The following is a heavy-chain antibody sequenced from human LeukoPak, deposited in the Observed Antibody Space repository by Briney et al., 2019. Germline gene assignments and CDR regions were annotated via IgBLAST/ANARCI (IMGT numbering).Heavy chain of an antibody. Sequence: GGSLRLSCAASGFTFSSYEMNWVRQAPGKGLEWVSYISSSGSTIYYADSVKGRFTISRDNAKNSLYLQMNSLRAEDTAVYYCARDENGDYYYGMDVWGQGTRVTVSS. CDR3: ARDENGDYYYGMDV. CDR1: GFTFSSYE. J-gene: IGHJ6*02. D-gene: IGHD2-8*01. V-gene: IGHV3-48*03. CDR2: ISSSGSTI.